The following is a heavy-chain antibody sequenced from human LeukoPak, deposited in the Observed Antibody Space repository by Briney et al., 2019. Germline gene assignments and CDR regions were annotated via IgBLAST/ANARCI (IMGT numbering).Heavy chain of an antibody. D-gene: IGHD6-19*01. J-gene: IGHJ4*02. V-gene: IGHV3-23*01. Sequence: GGSLRLSCAASGXTXXTYTXXXXXXAXXXGLEWVSTISGXGGSTYYTDSVKGRFTISRDNSKNTLYLQMSSLRVEDTAVYYCVESGWYYFEGWGQGTLVTVSS. CDR3: VESGWYYFEG. CDR2: ISGXGGST. CDR1: GXTXXTYT.